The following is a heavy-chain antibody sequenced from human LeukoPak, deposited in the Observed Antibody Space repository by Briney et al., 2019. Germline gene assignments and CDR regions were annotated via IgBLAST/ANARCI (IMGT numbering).Heavy chain of an antibody. Sequence: SETLSLTCAVYGGSFSGYYWSWIRQPPGKGLEWIGEINHSGSTNYNPSLKSRVTISVDTSKNQFSLKLSSVTAADTAVYYCARDWCTPMDVWGQGTTVTVSS. J-gene: IGHJ6*02. V-gene: IGHV4-34*01. D-gene: IGHD3/OR15-3a*01. CDR1: GGSFSGYY. CDR3: ARDWCTPMDV. CDR2: INHSGST.